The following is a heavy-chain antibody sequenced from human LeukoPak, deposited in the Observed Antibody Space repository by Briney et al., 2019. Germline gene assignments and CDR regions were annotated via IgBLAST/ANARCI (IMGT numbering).Heavy chain of an antibody. CDR1: GYTFTSYY. Sequence: EASVKVSCKASGYTFTSYYMHWVRQAPGQGLEWMGIIHLSEGTTSYAQKFQGRVTMTRDTSTSTVYMELTSLRSEDTAVYYCARSASGWHYFDYWGQGTLVTVSS. J-gene: IGHJ4*02. CDR2: IHLSEGTT. D-gene: IGHD6-19*01. CDR3: ARSASGWHYFDY. V-gene: IGHV1-46*01.